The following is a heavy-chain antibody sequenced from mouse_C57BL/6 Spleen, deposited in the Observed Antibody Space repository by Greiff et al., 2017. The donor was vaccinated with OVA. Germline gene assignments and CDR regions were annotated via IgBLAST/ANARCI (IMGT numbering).Heavy chain of an antibody. V-gene: IGHV1-54*01. J-gene: IGHJ3*01. CDR1: GYAFTNYL. CDR3: ARYRRRLQEATGFAY. D-gene: IGHD3-2*02. CDR2: INPGSGGT. Sequence: QVQLKQSGAELVRPGTSVKVSCKASGYAFTNYLIEWVKQRPGQGLEWIGVINPGSGGTNYNEKFKGKATLTADKSSSTAYMQLSSLTSEDSAVYFCARYRRRLQEATGFAYWGQGTLVTVSA.